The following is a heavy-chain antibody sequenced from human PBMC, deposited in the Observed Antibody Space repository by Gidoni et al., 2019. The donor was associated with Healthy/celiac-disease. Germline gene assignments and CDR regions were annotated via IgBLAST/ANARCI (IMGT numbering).Heavy chain of an antibody. CDR1: GFTFSNHW. V-gene: IGHV3-74*01. CDR3: ARARDGYNDLDY. Sequence: EVQLVESGGGLVQPGGSLRLSCAAYGFTFSNHWMHWVRQAPGQGLVGVSRINSDGSSTTCADSVKGRITISRDNAKNTLYLQMNSLRAEDTAVYYCARARDGYNDLDYWGQGTLVTVSS. J-gene: IGHJ4*02. CDR2: INSDGSST. D-gene: IGHD5-12*01.